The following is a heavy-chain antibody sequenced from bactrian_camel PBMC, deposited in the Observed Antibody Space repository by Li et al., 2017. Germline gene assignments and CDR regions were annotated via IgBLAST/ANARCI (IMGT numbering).Heavy chain of an antibody. J-gene: IGHJ4*01. CDR2: VSPSSART. Sequence: VQLVESGGGSVQAGGSLRLTCAASGYPYTWSRYCMGWFRQAAGKEREGVARVSPSSARTYYAAYADSVKGRFTISQDRAKNTLYLQMNSLKPEDTAMYNCAADRDECGEGPNPLYGLDIEWGYWGQGTQVTVS. CDR1: GYPYTWSRYC. CDR3: AADRDECGEGPNPLYGLDIEWGY. D-gene: IGHD1*01. V-gene: IGHV3S63*01.